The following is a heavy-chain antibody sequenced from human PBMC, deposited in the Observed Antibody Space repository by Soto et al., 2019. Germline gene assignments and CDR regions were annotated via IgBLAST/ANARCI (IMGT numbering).Heavy chain of an antibody. Sequence: QVQLVQSGAEVKKPGSSVKVSCQASGGTFSSYAISWVRQAPGQGLEWMGGIIPIFGTANYAQKFQGRVTITADKSTSTAYMELSSLRSEDAAVYYCARGGSYYDSSGYYRGFGYWGQGTLVTVSS. CDR2: IIPIFGTA. CDR1: GGTFSSYA. V-gene: IGHV1-69*06. J-gene: IGHJ4*02. CDR3: ARGGSYYDSSGYYRGFGY. D-gene: IGHD3-22*01.